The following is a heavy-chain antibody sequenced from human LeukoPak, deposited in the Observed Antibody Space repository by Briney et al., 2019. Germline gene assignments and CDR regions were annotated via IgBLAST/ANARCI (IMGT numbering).Heavy chain of an antibody. CDR3: AKRGAEVGATVAPGDY. Sequence: GGSLRLSCAASGFTFSSYGMSWVRQAPGKGLEWVSAIRGSGGSTYYADSVKGRFTISRDNSKNTLYLQMNSLRAEDTAVYYCAKRGAEVGATVAPGDYWGQGTLVTVSS. D-gene: IGHD1-26*01. V-gene: IGHV3-23*01. J-gene: IGHJ4*02. CDR2: IRGSGGST. CDR1: GFTFSSYG.